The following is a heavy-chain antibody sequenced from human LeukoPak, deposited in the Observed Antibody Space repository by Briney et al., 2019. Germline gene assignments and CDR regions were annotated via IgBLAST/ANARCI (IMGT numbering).Heavy chain of an antibody. V-gene: IGHV1-2*02. D-gene: IGHD5-24*01. CDR1: GYTFTGYY. CDR2: INPNSGGT. Sequence: GASVKVSCKASGYTFTGYYMHWVRQAPGQGLEWMGWINPNSGGTNYAQKFQGRVTMTRDTSISTAYMELSRLRSDDTAVYYCASGGGDGYILDRYFDLWGRGTLVTVSS. CDR3: ASGGGDGYILDRYFDL. J-gene: IGHJ2*01.